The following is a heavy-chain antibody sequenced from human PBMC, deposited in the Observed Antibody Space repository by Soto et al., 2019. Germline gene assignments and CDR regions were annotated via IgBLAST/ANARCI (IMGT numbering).Heavy chain of an antibody. D-gene: IGHD5-18*01. V-gene: IGHV1-69*13. CDR2: IIPIFGTA. Sequence: ASVKVSCKASGGTFSSYAISWVRQAPGQGLEWMGGIIPIFGTANYAQKFQGRVTITADESTSTAYMELSSLRSEDTAVYYCARDQGPKYSYGLHYYYYYMDVWGKGTTVTVSS. CDR1: GGTFSSYA. CDR3: ARDQGPKYSYGLHYYYYYMDV. J-gene: IGHJ6*03.